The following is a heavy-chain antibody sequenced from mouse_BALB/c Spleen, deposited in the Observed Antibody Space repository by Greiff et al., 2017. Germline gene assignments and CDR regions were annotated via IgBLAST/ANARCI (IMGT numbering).Heavy chain of an antibody. J-gene: IGHJ3*01. CDR2: ISSGSSTI. D-gene: IGHD1-1*01. CDR3: ARGPNYGSSYSWFAY. CDR1: GFTFSSFG. Sequence: EVQLVESGGGLVQPGGSRKLSCAASGFTFSSFGMHWVRQAPEKGLEWVAYISSGSSTIYYADTVKGRFTISRDNPKNTLFLQRTSLRSEDTAMYYCARGPNYGSSYSWFAYWGQGTLVTVSA. V-gene: IGHV5-17*02.